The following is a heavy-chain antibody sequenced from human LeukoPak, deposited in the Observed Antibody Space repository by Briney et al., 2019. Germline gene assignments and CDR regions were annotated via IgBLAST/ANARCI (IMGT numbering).Heavy chain of an antibody. Sequence: SETLSLTCTVSGGSISSYYWSWIRQPPGKGLEWIGCIYYSGTTNYNPSLKSRVTISVDTSKNQFSLKLSSVTAADTAVYYCARAPPPIAVAGTGWFDPWGQGTLVTVSS. D-gene: IGHD6-19*01. CDR3: ARAPPPIAVAGTGWFDP. CDR2: IYYSGTT. J-gene: IGHJ5*02. V-gene: IGHV4-59*01. CDR1: GGSISSYY.